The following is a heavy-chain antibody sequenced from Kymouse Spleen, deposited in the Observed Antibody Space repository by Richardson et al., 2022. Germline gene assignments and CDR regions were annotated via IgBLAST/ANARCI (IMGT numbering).Heavy chain of an antibody. J-gene: IGHJ3*02. CDR3: AREVTMVRGAHDAFDI. CDR1: GFTFSSYG. Sequence: QVQLVESGGGVVQPGRSLRLSCAASGFTFSSYGMHWVRQAPGKGLEWVAVIWYDGSNKYYADSVKGRFTISRDNSKNTLYLQMNSLRAEDTAVYYCAREVTMVRGAHDAFDIWGQGTMVTVSS. D-gene: IGHD3-10*01. CDR2: IWYDGSNK. V-gene: IGHV3-33*01.